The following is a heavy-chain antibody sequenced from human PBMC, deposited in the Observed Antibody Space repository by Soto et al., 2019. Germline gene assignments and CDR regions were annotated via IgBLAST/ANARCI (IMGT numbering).Heavy chain of an antibody. CDR3: AKDRVGGTFYTPLAF. CDR2: ITYDGSFQ. Sequence: LRLSCQASGFNFDNYGMHWVRQAPGKGLEWVAVITYDGSFQYCADSVKGRFTISRDNSKNTLSLHLNTLKPEDTAVYHCAKDRVGGTFYTPLAFWGQGTLVTVSS. V-gene: IGHV3-30*18. CDR1: GFNFDNYG. D-gene: IGHD1-7*01. J-gene: IGHJ4*02.